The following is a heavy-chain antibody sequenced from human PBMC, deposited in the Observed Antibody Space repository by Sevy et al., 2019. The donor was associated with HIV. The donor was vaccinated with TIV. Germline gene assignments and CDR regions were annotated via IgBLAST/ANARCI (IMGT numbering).Heavy chain of an antibody. CDR1: GFTFSGSA. CDR2: IRSKANSYAT. D-gene: IGHD1-26*01. V-gene: IGHV3-73*01. Sequence: GGSLRLSCAASGFTFSGSAMHWVRQASGKGLEWVGRIRSKANSYATAYAASVKGRFTISRDDSKNTAYLQMNSLKTEDTAVYYCTTLSYSGSYLAPYYYYGMDVWGQGTTVTVSS. J-gene: IGHJ6*02. CDR3: TTLSYSGSYLAPYYYYGMDV.